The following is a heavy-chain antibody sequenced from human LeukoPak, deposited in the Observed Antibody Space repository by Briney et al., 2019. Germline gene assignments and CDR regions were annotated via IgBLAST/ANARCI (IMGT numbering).Heavy chain of an antibody. V-gene: IGHV3-30-3*01. CDR2: ISYDGSNK. D-gene: IGHD6-19*01. Sequence: GGSLRLSCAPSGFTFNDYAMHWVRQAPGKGPEWVAVISYDGSNKYYADSVKGRFTISRDNSKNALYLQMNSLRAEDTAVYYCARGAQWPYWGQGTLVTVSS. CDR1: GFTFNDYA. J-gene: IGHJ4*02. CDR3: ARGAQWPY.